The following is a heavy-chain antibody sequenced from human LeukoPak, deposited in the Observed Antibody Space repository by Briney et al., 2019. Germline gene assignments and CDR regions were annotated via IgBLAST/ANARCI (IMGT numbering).Heavy chain of an antibody. Sequence: SETLSLTCAVYGGSFSGYYWSWIRQPPGKGLEGIGEINHSGSTNYNPSLKSRVTISVDTSKNQFSLKLSSVTDADTAVYYCARGRGVGSGKEMTRKGAFDIWGQGTMVTVSS. CDR1: GGSFSGYY. D-gene: IGHD2-15*01. CDR2: INHSGST. V-gene: IGHV4-34*01. J-gene: IGHJ3*02. CDR3: ARGRGVGSGKEMTRKGAFDI.